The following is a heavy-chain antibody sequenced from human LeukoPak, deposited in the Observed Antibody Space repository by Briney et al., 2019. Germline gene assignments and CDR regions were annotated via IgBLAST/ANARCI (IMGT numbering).Heavy chain of an antibody. CDR2: ISTTSAYI. CDR3: ARDGAAAAGRYFDY. Sequence: PGGSLRLSCAASGFIFSSYGMHWVRQAPGKGLEWVSSISTTSAYIYYADSVKGRLTTSRDNAKSSLYLEMNSLRAEDTAVYYCARDGAAAAGRYFDYWGQGSLVTVSS. J-gene: IGHJ4*02. D-gene: IGHD6-13*01. CDR1: GFIFSSYG. V-gene: IGHV3-21*01.